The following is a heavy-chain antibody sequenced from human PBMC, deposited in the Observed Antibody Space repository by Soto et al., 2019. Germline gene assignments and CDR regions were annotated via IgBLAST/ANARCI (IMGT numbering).Heavy chain of an antibody. CDR1: GFTFSSHS. J-gene: IGHJ4*02. D-gene: IGHD3-10*01. V-gene: IGHV3-23*01. CDR2: ISGSGGST. CDR3: AKPREVTGRGRFDY. Sequence: EVHLLESGGGLVKPGGSLRLSCAASGFTFSSHSMAWVRQAPGKGLQWVSTISGSGGSTYYADFVKGRFTISRDDSKNTLYLQMNSLRAEDTAVYYSAKPREVTGRGRFDYWGQGTLLTVSS.